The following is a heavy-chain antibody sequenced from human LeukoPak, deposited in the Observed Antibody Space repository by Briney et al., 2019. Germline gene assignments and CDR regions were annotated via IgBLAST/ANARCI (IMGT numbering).Heavy chain of an antibody. Sequence: GGYLRLSCAASGFSFSSYAMNWVRQAPGKGLEWVSSISGSGGGTFYADSVKGRFTISRDNPKNTLYLQMNSLRAEDTAVYYCARDLSNWIPRGGNYWGQGILVTVSS. V-gene: IGHV3-23*01. CDR2: ISGSGGGT. CDR1: GFSFSSYA. CDR3: ARDLSNWIPRGGNY. J-gene: IGHJ4*02. D-gene: IGHD3-16*01.